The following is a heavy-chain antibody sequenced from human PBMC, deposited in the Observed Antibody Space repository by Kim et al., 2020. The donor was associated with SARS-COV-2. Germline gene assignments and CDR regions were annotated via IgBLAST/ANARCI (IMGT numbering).Heavy chain of an antibody. CDR3: ATAVPVYDSSGYPFDY. Sequence: QKLQGRVTMPEDTSTDTAYMELSSLRSEDTAVYYCATAVPVYDSSGYPFDYWGQGTLVTVSS. V-gene: IGHV1-24*01. J-gene: IGHJ4*02. D-gene: IGHD3-22*01.